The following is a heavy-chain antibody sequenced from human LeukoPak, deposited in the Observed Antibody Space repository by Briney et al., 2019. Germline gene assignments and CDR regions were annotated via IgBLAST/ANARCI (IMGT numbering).Heavy chain of an antibody. J-gene: IGHJ4*02. CDR2: ISFDESVK. CDR1: GFTFSSHG. D-gene: IGHD7-27*01. Sequence: GWSLRLTCAASGFTFSSHGMHWVRQAPGKGLEGVAVISFDESVKCYADAVKGRFTISRDNSENTLYLQMNSLRAEDTAVYYCAKDAGTWGYGYNFDYWGKGTLLTVSS. CDR3: AKDAGTWGYGYNFDY. V-gene: IGHV3-30*18.